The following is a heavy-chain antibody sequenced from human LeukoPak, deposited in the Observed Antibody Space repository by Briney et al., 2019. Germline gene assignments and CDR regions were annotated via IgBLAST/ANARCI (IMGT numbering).Heavy chain of an antibody. D-gene: IGHD3-9*01. CDR2: INTNTGNP. CDR1: GYTFTSYA. CDR3: ARDRTIRLDNWFDP. J-gene: IGHJ5*02. V-gene: IGHV7-4-1*02. Sequence: ASVKVSCKASGYTFTSYAMNWVRQAPGQGLEWMGWINTNTGNPTYAQGFTGRFVFSLDTSVSTAYLQISSLKAEDTAVYYCARDRTIRLDNWFDPWGQGTLVTVSS.